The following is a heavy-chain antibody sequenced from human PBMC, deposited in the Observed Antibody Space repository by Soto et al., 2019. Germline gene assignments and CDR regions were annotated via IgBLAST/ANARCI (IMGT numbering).Heavy chain of an antibody. D-gene: IGHD4-17*01. CDR1: SGSISSSNW. V-gene: IGHV4-4*02. CDR2: IYHSGST. CDR3: ARGDSDYGDYWLSY. Sequence: SETLSLTCAVSSGSISSSNWWSWVRQPPGKGLEWIGEIYHSGSTNYNPSLKSRVTISVDKSKNQFSLKLSSVTAADTAVYYCARGDSDYGDYWLSYWGQGTLVTVSS. J-gene: IGHJ4*02.